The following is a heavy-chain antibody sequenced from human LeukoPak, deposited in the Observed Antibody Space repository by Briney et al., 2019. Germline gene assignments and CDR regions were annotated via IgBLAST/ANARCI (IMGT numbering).Heavy chain of an antibody. Sequence: SETLSLTCAVYGGSFSGYYWSWIRQPPGKGLEWIGEINHSGSTNYNPSLKSRVTISVDTSKSQFSLKLSSVTAADTAVYYCARVGIQLWLRYFGYWGQGTLVTVSS. J-gene: IGHJ4*02. CDR3: ARVGIQLWLRYFGY. V-gene: IGHV4-34*01. D-gene: IGHD5-18*01. CDR1: GGSFSGYY. CDR2: INHSGST.